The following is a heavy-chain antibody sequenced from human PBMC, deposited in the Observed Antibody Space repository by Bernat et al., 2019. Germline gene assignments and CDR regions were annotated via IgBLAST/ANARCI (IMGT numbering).Heavy chain of an antibody. Sequence: QVQLVESGGGVVQPGRSLRLSCAASGFTFSSYGMHWVRQAPGKGLEWVAVMSYDGRNKYYLDSVKGRFTISRDNTKNSLYLEMNSLRGEDTAVYYCATRPRQPESWGQGTLVTVSS. CDR3: ATRPRQPES. V-gene: IGHV3-30*03. CDR2: MSYDGRNK. D-gene: IGHD6-13*01. CDR1: GFTFSSYG. J-gene: IGHJ4*02.